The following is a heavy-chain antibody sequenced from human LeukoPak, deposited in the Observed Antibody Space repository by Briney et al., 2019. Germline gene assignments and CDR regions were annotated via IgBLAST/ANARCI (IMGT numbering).Heavy chain of an antibody. CDR1: GFTFSSDA. CDR2: ISYDGSNK. D-gene: IGHD2-2*01. V-gene: IGHV3-30*04. CDR3: ARDVFPARVVVPALPPDY. Sequence: PGRSLRLSCAASGFTFSSDAMDWVRQAPGKGLEWVAVISYDGSNKYYADSVKGRFTISRDNSKNALYLQMNSLRAEDTAVYYCARDVFPARVVVPALPPDYWGQGTLVTVSS. J-gene: IGHJ4*02.